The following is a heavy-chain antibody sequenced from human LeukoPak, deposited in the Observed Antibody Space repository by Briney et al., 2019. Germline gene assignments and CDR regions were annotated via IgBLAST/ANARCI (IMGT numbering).Heavy chain of an antibody. CDR1: GFTFSSYS. V-gene: IGHV3-21*01. J-gene: IGHJ4*02. D-gene: IGHD2-8*01. CDR2: ISSSSTYI. Sequence: GGSLRLSCAASGFTFSSYSMNWVRQAPGKGLEWVSSISSSSTYIYYGDSVKGRFTISRDNAKNSLYLQMNSLRAKDTAVYYCARAGRTGSNDGGYWGQGTLVTVSS. CDR3: ARAGRTGSNDGGY.